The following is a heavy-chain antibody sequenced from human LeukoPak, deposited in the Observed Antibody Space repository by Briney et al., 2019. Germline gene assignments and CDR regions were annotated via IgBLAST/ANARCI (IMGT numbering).Heavy chain of an antibody. CDR3: AKSEYYDILTGNFDY. V-gene: IGHV3-11*01. CDR2: ISNSGGTI. D-gene: IGHD3-9*01. Sequence: GGSLRLSCAASGFTFSDYYMSWIRQAPGKGLEWVSYISNSGGTIYYADSVKGRFTISRDNAKNSLYLQMNSLRAEDTALYYCAKSEYYDILTGNFDYWGQGTLVTVSS. CDR1: GFTFSDYY. J-gene: IGHJ4*02.